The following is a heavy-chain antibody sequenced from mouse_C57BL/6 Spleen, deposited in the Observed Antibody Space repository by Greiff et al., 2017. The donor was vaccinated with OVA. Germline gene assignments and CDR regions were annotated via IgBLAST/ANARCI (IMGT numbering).Heavy chain of an antibody. D-gene: IGHD1-1*01. V-gene: IGHV1-72*01. CDR2: IDPNSGGT. CDR3: AKSPIYCYGSSLDFDY. J-gene: IGHJ2*01. CDR1: GYTFTSYW. Sequence: VQLQQPGAELVKPGASVKLSCKASGYTFTSYWMHWVKQRPGRGLEWIGRIDPNSGGTKYNEKFKSKATLTVDKPSSTAYMQLSSLTSENSAVYYCAKSPIYCYGSSLDFDYWGKGPTLTVSS.